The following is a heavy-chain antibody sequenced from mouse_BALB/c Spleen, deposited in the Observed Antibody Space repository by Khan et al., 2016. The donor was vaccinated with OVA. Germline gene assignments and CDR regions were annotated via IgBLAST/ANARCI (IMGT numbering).Heavy chain of an antibody. V-gene: IGHV1-4*01. CDR3: VRDGAYHSNEGCFAG. Sequence: QVQLKQSGAELARPGASVKMSCKASGYTFTSYTIHWIKKRPGQGLEWLGYINPSNGYTNYNQKFNDTATLTTDKSSTTAYLQLSSLTSDDSAVYNCVRDGAYHSNEGCFAGWGQGTLVTGSA. D-gene: IGHD2-5*01. CDR1: GYTFTSYT. CDR2: INPSNGYT. J-gene: IGHJ3*01.